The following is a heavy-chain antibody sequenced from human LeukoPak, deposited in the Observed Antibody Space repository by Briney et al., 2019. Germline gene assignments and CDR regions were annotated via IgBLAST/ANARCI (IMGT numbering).Heavy chain of an antibody. V-gene: IGHV3-72*01. D-gene: IGHD2-21*01. J-gene: IGHJ4*02. CDR2: TRNKANSYTT. CDR3: VRVVHITANYPFDY. CDR1: GFTFSDHY. Sequence: PGGSLRLSCAASGFTFSDHYMDWVRQAPGKGLEWVGGTRNKANSYTTEYAASGKGRFTISRDDSQNPLYLQMNSLKSEDTAVYYCVRVVHITANYPFDYWGQGTLVTVSS.